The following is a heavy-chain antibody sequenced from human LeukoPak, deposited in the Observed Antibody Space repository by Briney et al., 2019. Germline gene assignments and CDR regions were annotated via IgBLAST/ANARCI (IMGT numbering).Heavy chain of an antibody. CDR2: ISAYNGNT. J-gene: IGHJ6*02. D-gene: IGHD3-3*01. Sequence: GASVKVSCKASGYTFTSYGISWVRQAPGQGLEWMGWISAYNGNTNYAQKLQGRVTMTTDTSTSTVYMELSSLRSEDTAVYYCARDGRFLEWLLFGAGGMDVWGQGATVTVSS. V-gene: IGHV1-18*01. CDR3: ARDGRFLEWLLFGAGGMDV. CDR1: GYTFTSYG.